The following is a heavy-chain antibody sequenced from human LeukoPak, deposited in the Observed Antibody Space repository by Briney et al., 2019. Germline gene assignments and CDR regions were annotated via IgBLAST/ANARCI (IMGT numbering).Heavy chain of an antibody. CDR2: IYYSGST. V-gene: IGHV4-59*08. J-gene: IGHJ4*02. Sequence: SETLSLTCTVSGGSISSYYWSLIRQPPGKGLEWIGYIYYSGSTNYNPSLKSRVTISVDTSKNQFSLKLSSVTAADTAVYYCARHFGIDAAAFDYWGQGTLVTVSS. CDR1: GGSISSYY. D-gene: IGHD1-14*01. CDR3: ARHFGIDAAAFDY.